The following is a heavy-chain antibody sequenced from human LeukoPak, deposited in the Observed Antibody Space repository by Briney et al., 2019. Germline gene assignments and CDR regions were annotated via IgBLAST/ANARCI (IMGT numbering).Heavy chain of an antibody. J-gene: IGHJ4*02. D-gene: IGHD6-6*01. Sequence: SETLPLTCAVYGGSFSGYYWSWIRQPPGKGLEWIGYIYYSGSTNYNPSLKSRVTISVDTSKNQFSLKLSSVTAADTAVYYCARGQRVSSYWGQGTLVTVSS. CDR3: ARGQRVSSY. V-gene: IGHV4-59*01. CDR1: GGSFSGYY. CDR2: IYYSGST.